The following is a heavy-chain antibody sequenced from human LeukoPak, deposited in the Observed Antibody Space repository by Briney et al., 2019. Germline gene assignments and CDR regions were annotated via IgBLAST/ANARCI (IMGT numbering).Heavy chain of an antibody. V-gene: IGHV4-30-4*01. CDR1: GGSISSGDYY. D-gene: IGHD3-22*01. CDR2: IYYSGST. CDR3: ARDSSGYYYAY. J-gene: IGHJ4*02. Sequence: SETLSLTCTVSGGSISSGDYYWSWIRQPPGKGLEWIGYIYYSGSTYYNPSLKSRVTISVDTSKNQFSLKLSSVTAADTAVYYCARDSSGYYYAYWGQGTLVTVSS.